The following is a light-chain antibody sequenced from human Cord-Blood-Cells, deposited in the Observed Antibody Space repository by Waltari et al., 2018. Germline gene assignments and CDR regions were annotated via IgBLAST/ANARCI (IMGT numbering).Light chain of an antibody. CDR1: NIGSKS. CDR2: YDS. V-gene: IGLV3-21*04. Sequence: SYVLTQPPPVSVAPGKTARITCGGNNIGSKSVHWYQPKPGQAPVLVIYYDSDRPSGIPERFSGSNSGNTATLTISRVEAGDEADYYCQVWDSSSDHPVFGGGTKLTVL. J-gene: IGLJ2*01. CDR3: QVWDSSSDHPV.